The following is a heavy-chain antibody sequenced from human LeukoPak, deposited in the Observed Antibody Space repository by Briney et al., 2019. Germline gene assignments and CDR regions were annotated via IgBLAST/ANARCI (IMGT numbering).Heavy chain of an antibody. V-gene: IGHV4-59*01. CDR1: GGSISSYY. D-gene: IGHD2-2*01. J-gene: IGHJ1*01. Sequence: SETLSLTCTVSGGSISSYYWSWIRQPPGKGLEWIGYIYYSGNTNYNPSLKSRVTISADTSKNQFSLKLSSVTAADTAVYYCARVTGYCSSTSCYAYFQHWGQGTLVTVSS. CDR2: IYYSGNT. CDR3: ARVTGYCSSTSCYAYFQH.